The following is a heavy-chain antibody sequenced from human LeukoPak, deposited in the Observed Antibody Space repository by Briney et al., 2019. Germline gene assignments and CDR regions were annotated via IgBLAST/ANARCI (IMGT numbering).Heavy chain of an antibody. V-gene: IGHV1-18*01. CDR3: ARVCSSWDDAFDI. Sequence: ASVKVSCKASGGTFSSYAISWVRQAPGQGLEWMGWISAYNGNTNYAQKLQGRVTMTTDTSTSTAYMELRSLRSDDTAVYYCARVCSSWDDAFDIWGQGTMVTVSS. D-gene: IGHD6-13*01. CDR1: GGTFSSYA. J-gene: IGHJ3*02. CDR2: ISAYNGNT.